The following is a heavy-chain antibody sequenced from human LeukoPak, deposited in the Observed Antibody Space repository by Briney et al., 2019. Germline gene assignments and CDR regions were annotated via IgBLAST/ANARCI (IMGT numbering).Heavy chain of an antibody. J-gene: IGHJ3*02. CDR1: GGSISSYY. Sequence: NTSETLSLTCTVSGGSISSYYWSWIRQPPGKGLEWIGYIYYSGSTNYNPSLKSRVTISVDTSKNQFSLKLSSVTAADTAVYYCATDSSGWPGALDIWGQGTMVTVSS. CDR3: ATDSSGWPGALDI. D-gene: IGHD6-19*01. V-gene: IGHV4-59*12. CDR2: IYYSGST.